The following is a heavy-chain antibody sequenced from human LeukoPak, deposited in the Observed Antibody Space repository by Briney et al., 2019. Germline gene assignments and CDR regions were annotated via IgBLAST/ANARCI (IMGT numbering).Heavy chain of an antibody. V-gene: IGHV4-39*01. D-gene: IGHD2-2*01. CDR1: DDSFTKGRYY. Sequence: SETLSLNSTGSDDSFTKGRYYWAWIRQSPGKGLEWIGSVSTFGNTYYNPSLKNRVTMSVDTFKSQFSLKMKSVTAADTAMYYCAIHSIVVVVGFDYWGQGTLVAVSP. CDR3: AIHSIVVVVGFDY. CDR2: VSTFGNT. J-gene: IGHJ4*02.